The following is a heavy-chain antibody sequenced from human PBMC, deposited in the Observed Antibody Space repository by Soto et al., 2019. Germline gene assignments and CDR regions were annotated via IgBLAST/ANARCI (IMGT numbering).Heavy chain of an antibody. CDR2: IYYSGST. Sequence: SETLSLTCTVSGGSISSYYWSWIRQPPGKGLEWIGYIYYSGSTNYNPSLKSRVTISVDTSKNQFSLKLSSVTAADTAVYYCASSHSVDTAMVGGYCGQGTLVTVSS. CDR3: ASSHSVDTAMVGGY. V-gene: IGHV4-59*01. J-gene: IGHJ4*02. D-gene: IGHD5-18*01. CDR1: GGSISSYY.